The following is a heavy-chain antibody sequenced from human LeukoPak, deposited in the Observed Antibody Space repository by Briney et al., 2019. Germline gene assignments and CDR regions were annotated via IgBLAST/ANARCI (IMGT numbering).Heavy chain of an antibody. D-gene: IGHD2-15*01. Sequence: GGSLRLSCAASGFTFSSYDMHWVRQAPGKGLEWVAVIWYDGSNKYYADSVKGRFTISRDNSKNTLYLQMNSLRAEDTAVYYCAKGYFSGGSCYRLDYWGQGTLVTVSS. V-gene: IGHV3-33*06. CDR1: GFTFSSYD. CDR3: AKGYFSGGSCYRLDY. J-gene: IGHJ4*02. CDR2: IWYDGSNK.